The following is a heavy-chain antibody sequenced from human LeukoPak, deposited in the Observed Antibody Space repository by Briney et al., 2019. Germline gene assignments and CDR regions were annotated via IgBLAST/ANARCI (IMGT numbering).Heavy chain of an antibody. CDR1: GFTFSSYE. Sequence: GGSLRLSCEASGFTFSSYEMNWVRQAPGKGLEWVSYIGSSGGNIFYADSVKGRFTISRDNAKNSLYLHMNSLRAEDTAVYYCARAHSSSWYAVDYWGQGTLVTVSS. V-gene: IGHV3-48*03. D-gene: IGHD6-13*01. J-gene: IGHJ4*02. CDR2: IGSSGGNI. CDR3: ARAHSSSWYAVDY.